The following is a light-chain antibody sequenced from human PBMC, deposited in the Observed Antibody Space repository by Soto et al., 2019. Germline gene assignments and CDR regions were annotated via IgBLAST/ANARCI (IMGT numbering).Light chain of an antibody. J-gene: IGLJ1*01. CDR3: GSWDSSLSAYV. V-gene: IGLV1-51*01. CDR2: DDN. Sequence: QSVLTQPPSVSAAPGQKVTISCSGSSSNIGGNSVSWYQQLPGTAPKLLIYDDNKRPSGIPDRFSGSKSGTSATLGITGFQTGDESDYYCGSWDSSLSAYVFGTGTKV. CDR1: SSNIGGNS.